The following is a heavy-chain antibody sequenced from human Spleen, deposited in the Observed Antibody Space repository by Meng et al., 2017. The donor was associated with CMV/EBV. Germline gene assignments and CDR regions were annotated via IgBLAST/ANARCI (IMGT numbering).Heavy chain of an antibody. J-gene: IGHJ4*02. Sequence: GESLRLSCAASGFTFSSYGMHWVRQAPGKGLEWVAVIWYDGSNKYYADSVKGRFTISRDNAKNSLYLQMSSLRAEDTAVYYCARDQSYEIFDYWGQGTLVTVSS. D-gene: IGHD3-22*01. CDR3: ARDQSYEIFDY. CDR1: GFTFSSYG. V-gene: IGHV3-33*01. CDR2: IWYDGSNK.